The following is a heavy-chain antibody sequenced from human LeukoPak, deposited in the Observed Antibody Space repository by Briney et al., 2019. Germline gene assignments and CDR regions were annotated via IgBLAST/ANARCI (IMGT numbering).Heavy chain of an antibody. Sequence: GGSLRLSCVASGFLFSAYEMNWVRQAPGKGLEWLSFINTSGSSIYYADPVKGRFTISRDNAKNTLYLQMNSLRAEDTAVYFCVRARLSKRDFWTDFGAYYYYMDVWGTGTTATVSS. CDR3: VRARLSKRDFWTDFGAYYYYMDV. CDR1: GFLFSAYE. CDR2: INTSGSSI. D-gene: IGHD3/OR15-3a*01. V-gene: IGHV3-48*03. J-gene: IGHJ6*03.